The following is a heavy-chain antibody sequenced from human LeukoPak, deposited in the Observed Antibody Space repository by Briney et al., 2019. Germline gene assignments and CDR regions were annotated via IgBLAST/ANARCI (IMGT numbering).Heavy chain of an antibody. CDR3: AKDGDPIYYYYGMDV. CDR2: ISGSGGST. J-gene: IGHJ6*02. D-gene: IGHD7-27*01. V-gene: IGHV3-23*01. Sequence: PGGSLRLSCAASGFTFSSYAMSWVRQAPGKGLEWVSAISGSGGSTYYADSVKGRFTISRDNSKNTLYLQMNSLRAEDTAVYYCAKDGDPIYYYYGMDVWGQGTTVTVSS. CDR1: GFTFSSYA.